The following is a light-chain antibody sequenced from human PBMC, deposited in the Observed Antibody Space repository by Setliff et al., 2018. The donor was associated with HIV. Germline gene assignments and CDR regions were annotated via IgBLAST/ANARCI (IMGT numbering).Light chain of an antibody. V-gene: IGLV1-44*01. CDR1: SSNIGSNT. CDR2: SNN. Sequence: QSVLTQPPSVSGTPGQWVTISCSGSSSNIGSNTVTWYQQLPGTAPKLLIYSNNQRPSGVPDRVFGSKSGTSASLAISGLQSGDEADYYCAAWEDSLNGYVFGTGTKVTVL. CDR3: AAWEDSLNGYV. J-gene: IGLJ1*01.